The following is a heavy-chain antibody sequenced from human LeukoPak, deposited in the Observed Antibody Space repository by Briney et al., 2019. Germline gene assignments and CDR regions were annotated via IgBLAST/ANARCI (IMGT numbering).Heavy chain of an antibody. Sequence: PGGSLRLSCAASGFTFSSYAMSWVRQAPGKGLEWVSAISGSGGSTYYADSVKGRFTISRDNFKNTLYLQMNSLRAEDTAVYYCAKVGSSGWYSYYFDYWGQGTLVTVSS. CDR3: AKVGSSGWYSYYFDY. D-gene: IGHD6-19*01. V-gene: IGHV3-23*01. CDR2: ISGSGGST. J-gene: IGHJ4*02. CDR1: GFTFSSYA.